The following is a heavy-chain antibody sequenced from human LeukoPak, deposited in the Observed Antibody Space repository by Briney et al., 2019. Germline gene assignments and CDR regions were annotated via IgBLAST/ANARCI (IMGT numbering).Heavy chain of an antibody. CDR3: ATQAFSNFDY. D-gene: IGHD4-11*01. V-gene: IGHV3-7*01. Sequence: GGSLRLSCADSGFGFSSYWMSWVRQAPGKGLEWLANIKQDGSEKYYVDSVKGRFTISRDNAKKSLYLQMNSLRAEDTAVYYCATQAFSNFDYWAGEPWSPSPQ. CDR2: IKQDGSEK. CDR1: GFGFSSYW. J-gene: IGHJ4*02.